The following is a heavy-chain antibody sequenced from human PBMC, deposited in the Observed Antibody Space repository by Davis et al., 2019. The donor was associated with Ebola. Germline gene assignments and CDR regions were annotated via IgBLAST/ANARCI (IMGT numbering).Heavy chain of an antibody. CDR1: GFTFSSYW. J-gene: IGHJ4*02. V-gene: IGHV3-74*01. D-gene: IGHD3-10*01. Sequence: GESLKISCAASGFTFSSYWMHWVRQAPGKGLVWVSRINSDGSSTSYADSVKGRFTISRDNAKNTLFLQMNSLRVEDTGVYYCARDGENYSDLDYWGQGTLVTVSS. CDR3: ARDGENYSDLDY. CDR2: INSDGSST.